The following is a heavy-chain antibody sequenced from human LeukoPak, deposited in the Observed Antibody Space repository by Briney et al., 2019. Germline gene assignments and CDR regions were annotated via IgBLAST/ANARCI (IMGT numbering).Heavy chain of an antibody. CDR3: ARDLEGGSFDY. Sequence: GGSLRLSCAASGFTFSDYYISWIRQAPGKGLEWVSYISSSATTIYYADSVKGRFTISRDNAKNSLYLQMNSLRAEDTAVYYCARDLEGGSFDYWGQGTLVTVSS. V-gene: IGHV3-11*01. CDR1: GFTFSDYY. J-gene: IGHJ4*02. CDR2: ISSSATTI. D-gene: IGHD6-25*01.